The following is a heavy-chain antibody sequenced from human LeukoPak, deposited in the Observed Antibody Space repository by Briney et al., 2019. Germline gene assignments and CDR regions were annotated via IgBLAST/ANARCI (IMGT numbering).Heavy chain of an antibody. D-gene: IGHD1-7*01. CDR3: ARDDRYNWNYQAELDY. CDR2: ISYDGSNK. V-gene: IGHV3-30*04. CDR1: GFTFSSYA. J-gene: IGHJ4*02. Sequence: GGSLRLSCPASGFTFSSYAMHWVRQAPGKGLEWVAVISYDGSNKYYADSVKGRFTISRDNSKNTLYPQMNSLRAEDTAVYYCARDDRYNWNYQAELDYWGQGTLVTVSS.